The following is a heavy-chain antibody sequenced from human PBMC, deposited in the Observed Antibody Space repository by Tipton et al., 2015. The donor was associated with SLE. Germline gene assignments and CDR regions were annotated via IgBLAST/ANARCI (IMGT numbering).Heavy chain of an antibody. D-gene: IGHD6-6*01. J-gene: IGHJ4*02. CDR3: AAQLAARPFDY. CDR2: ISWNSGSI. CDR1: GFTFDDYA. Sequence: SLRLSCAASGFTFDDYAMHWVRQAPGKGLEWVSGISWNSGSIDYADSVKGRFTISRDNSKNTLYLQMNSLRAEDTAVYYCAAQLAARPFDYWGQGTLVTVSS. V-gene: IGHV3-9*01.